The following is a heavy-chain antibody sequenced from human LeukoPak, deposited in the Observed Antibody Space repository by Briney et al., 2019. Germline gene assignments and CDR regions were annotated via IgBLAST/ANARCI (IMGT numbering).Heavy chain of an antibody. V-gene: IGHV4-39*07. Sequence: SETLSLTCTVSGGSISSSSYYWGWLRQPPGKWLEWIGSIYYSGSTYYNSSLNSRVTISVDTSKNQFSLKLSSVTAADTAVYYWARDSRGAARSENWFDPWGQGTLVTVSS. CDR1: GGSISSSSYY. CDR2: IYYSGST. CDR3: ARDSRGAARSENWFDP. D-gene: IGHD6-6*01. J-gene: IGHJ5*02.